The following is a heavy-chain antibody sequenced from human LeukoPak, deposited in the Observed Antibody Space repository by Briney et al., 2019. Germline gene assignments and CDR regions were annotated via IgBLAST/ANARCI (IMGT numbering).Heavy chain of an antibody. CDR2: ISYDGSNK. D-gene: IGHD2-15*01. CDR3: AREAAGDAFDI. CDR1: GFTFSNYA. Sequence: GGSLRLSCAAFGFTFSNYAMHWVRQAPDKGLEWVAVISYDGSNKDYADSVKGRFTTSRDNSKNTLYLQMNSLRAEDTAVYYCAREAAGDAFDIWGQGTMVTVSS. V-gene: IGHV3-30-3*01. J-gene: IGHJ3*02.